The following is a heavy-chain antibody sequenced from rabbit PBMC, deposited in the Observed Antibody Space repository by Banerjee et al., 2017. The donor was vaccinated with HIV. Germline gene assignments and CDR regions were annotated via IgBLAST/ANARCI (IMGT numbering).Heavy chain of an antibody. V-gene: IGHV1S40*01. CDR3: ARGTSSSGYYMGL. D-gene: IGHD1-1*01. Sequence: VRQAPGKGLEWIACINTSSGNTVYASWAKGRFTISKTSSTTVTLQMTSLTAADTATYFCARGTSSSGYYMGLWGPGTLVTVS. J-gene: IGHJ4*01. CDR2: INTSSGNT.